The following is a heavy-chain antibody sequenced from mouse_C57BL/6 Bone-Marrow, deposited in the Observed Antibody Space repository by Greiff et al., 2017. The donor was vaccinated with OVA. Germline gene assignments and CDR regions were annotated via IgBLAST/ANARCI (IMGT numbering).Heavy chain of an antibody. CDR3: ARGYDYSSYWYFDV. J-gene: IGHJ1*03. CDR1: GFTFSDFY. CDR2: SRNKANDYTT. V-gene: IGHV7-1*01. D-gene: IGHD2-4*01. Sequence: VKLMESGGGLVQSGRSLRLSCATSGFTFSDFYMEWVRQAPGKGLEWIAASRNKANDYTTEYSASVKGRFIVSRDTSQSILYLQMNALRAEDTAIYYCARGYDYSSYWYFDVWGTGTTVTVAS.